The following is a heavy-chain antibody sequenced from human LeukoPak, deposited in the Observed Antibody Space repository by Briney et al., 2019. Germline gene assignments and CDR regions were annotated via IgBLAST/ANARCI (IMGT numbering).Heavy chain of an antibody. CDR1: GYTFTSYG. D-gene: IGHD5-18*01. V-gene: IGHV1-18*01. Sequence: ASVTVSCTASGYTFTSYGISWVRQAPGQGLEWMGWISAYNGNTNYAQKLQGRVTMTTDTPTSTAYMELRSLRSDDTAVYYCAREDVDTAMVDYWGQGTLVTVSS. CDR2: ISAYNGNT. J-gene: IGHJ4*02. CDR3: AREDVDTAMVDY.